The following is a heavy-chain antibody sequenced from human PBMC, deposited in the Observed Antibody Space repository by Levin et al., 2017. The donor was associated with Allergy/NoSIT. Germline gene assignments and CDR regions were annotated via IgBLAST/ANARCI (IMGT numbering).Heavy chain of an antibody. CDR1: GGSITSSTYY. V-gene: IGHV4-39*01. Sequence: SDTLSLTCSVSGGSITSSTYYWGWIRQPPGKGLEWIGSIYYTASTYYNPSLRGRVTMSVDTSKNQFSLKVNSVTAADTAVYYCARLPRPHAAGPYQYHYYYMDVWGKGTTVTVSS. J-gene: IGHJ6*03. CDR3: ARLPRPHAAGPYQYHYYYMDV. D-gene: IGHD2-2*01. CDR2: IYYTAST.